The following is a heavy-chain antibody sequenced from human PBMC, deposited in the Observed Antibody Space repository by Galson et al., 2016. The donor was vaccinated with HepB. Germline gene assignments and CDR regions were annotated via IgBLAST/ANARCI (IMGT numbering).Heavy chain of an antibody. CDR1: GYRFPSQW. V-gene: IGHV5-51*03. Sequence: QSGAEVKKPGESLKISCKGSGYRFPSQWIGWVRQMPGKGLEWMGIIYLGDSDTRYSPSFQGQVTISADKSVNTAYLQWSSLKASDTAMYYCATLGASPYYFDYWGQGTLVTVSS. CDR3: ATLGASPYYFDY. CDR2: IYLGDSDT. J-gene: IGHJ4*02.